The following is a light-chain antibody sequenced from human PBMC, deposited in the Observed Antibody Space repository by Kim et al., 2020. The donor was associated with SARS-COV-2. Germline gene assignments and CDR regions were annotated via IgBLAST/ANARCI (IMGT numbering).Light chain of an antibody. Sequence: QSIAMACTGTRSDVGGYNYISWYQQRPGKAPKLMLYAVSKRPSGVSNRFSGSKSGNTASLTISGLQAEDEADYYCTAYTSSITWVFGGGTKLTVL. CDR3: TAYTSSITWV. J-gene: IGLJ3*02. CDR1: RSDVGGYNY. V-gene: IGLV2-14*04. CDR2: AVS.